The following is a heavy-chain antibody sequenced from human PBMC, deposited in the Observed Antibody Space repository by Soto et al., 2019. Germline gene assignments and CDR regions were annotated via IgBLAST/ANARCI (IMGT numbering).Heavy chain of an antibody. D-gene: IGHD3-16*01. V-gene: IGHV3-30*18. CDR2: ISYDGNYI. CDR1: GLAFSIYA. CDR3: AKGILSATIGPYAMDV. J-gene: IGHJ6*02. Sequence: GGSLGLSCEASGLAFSIYAMHLVRQAPGKGLEWVGVISYDGNYIYYADSVKGRFTISRDNSKNTLYVQVNSLRPEDTAVYYCAKGILSATIGPYAMDVWGQGTTVTVSS.